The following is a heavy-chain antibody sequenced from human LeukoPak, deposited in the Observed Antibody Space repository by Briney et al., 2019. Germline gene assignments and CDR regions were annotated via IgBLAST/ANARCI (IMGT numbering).Heavy chain of an antibody. CDR1: GGSISSSNYY. CDR2: IYYSGST. V-gene: IGHV4-39*07. Sequence: PSETLSLTCTVSGGSISSSNYYWGWIRQPPGKGLEWIGTIYYSGSTDYNPSLKSRVTISVDTSKNQFSLRLSSVTAADTAVYYCARASGYYYGDFDYWGQGTRVTVSS. J-gene: IGHJ4*02. CDR3: ARASGYYYGDFDY. D-gene: IGHD3-22*01.